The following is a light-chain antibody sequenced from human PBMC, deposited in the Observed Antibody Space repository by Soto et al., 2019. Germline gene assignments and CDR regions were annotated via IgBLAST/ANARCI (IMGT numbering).Light chain of an antibody. Sequence: EIVLTQSPDTLSLSPGERVTLSCRASQSVRSERLAWYQQKPGQAPRLVIFDTSFRASGFPQRFSGSGSGTYFSLTISRLEPEDFAVYYCQQYDVLPITFGLGTRLEI. CDR1: QSVRSER. J-gene: IGKJ5*01. CDR3: QQYDVLPIT. CDR2: DTS. V-gene: IGKV3-20*01.